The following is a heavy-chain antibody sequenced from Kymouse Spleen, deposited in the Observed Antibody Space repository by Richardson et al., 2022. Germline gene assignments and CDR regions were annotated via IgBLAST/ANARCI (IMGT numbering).Heavy chain of an antibody. D-gene: IGHD6-13*01. V-gene: IGHV3-9*01. CDR2: ISWNSGSI. CDR1: GFTFDDYA. CDR3: AKDMGSSSWYPHYYYYYGMDV. J-gene: IGHJ6*02. Sequence: EVQLVESGGGLVQPGRSLRLSCAASGFTFDDYAMHWVRQAPGKGLEWVSGISWNSGSIGYADSVKGRFTISRDNAKNSLYLQMNSLRAEDTALYYCAKDMGSSSWYPHYYYYYGMDVWGQGTTVTVSS.